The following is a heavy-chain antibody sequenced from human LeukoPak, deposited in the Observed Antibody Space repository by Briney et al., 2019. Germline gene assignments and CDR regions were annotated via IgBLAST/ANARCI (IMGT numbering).Heavy chain of an antibody. D-gene: IGHD4-17*01. V-gene: IGHV1-46*01. CDR3: ARELEYGWDY. J-gene: IGHJ4*02. CDR2: INPSGGST. Sequence: ASVKVSCKASGYTFTGYYMHWVRQAPGQGPEWMGIINPSGGSTNYAQKFQGRVTMTRDTSTRTVYMELSSLRSEDTAVYYCARELEYGWDYWGQGTLVTVSS. CDR1: GYTFTGYY.